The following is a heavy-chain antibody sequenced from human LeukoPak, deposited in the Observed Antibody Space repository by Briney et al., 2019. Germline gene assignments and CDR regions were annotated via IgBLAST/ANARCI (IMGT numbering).Heavy chain of an antibody. CDR1: GFTFSSYS. Sequence: GGSLRLSCAASGFTFSSYSMNWVRQAPGKGLEWVSSISSSSSYIYYADSVKGRFTISRDNAKNSLYLQMNSLRAEDTAVYYCARAEDSSSWYIDRNFDYWGQGTLVTVSS. J-gene: IGHJ4*02. CDR3: ARAEDSSSWYIDRNFDY. D-gene: IGHD6-13*01. V-gene: IGHV3-21*01. CDR2: ISSSSSYI.